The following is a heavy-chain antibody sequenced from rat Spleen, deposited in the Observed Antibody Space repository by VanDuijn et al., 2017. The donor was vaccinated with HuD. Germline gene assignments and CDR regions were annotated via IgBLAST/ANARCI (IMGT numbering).Heavy chain of an antibody. V-gene: IGHV5-25*01. CDR1: GFTFSDYA. CDR3: ARQSYYPNWFAY. CDR2: ISPSGGIT. J-gene: IGHJ3*01. Sequence: EVQLVESGGGLVQPGRSLKLSCAASGFTFSDYAMAWVRQAPTKGLEWVASISPSGGITYYRDSVKGRFTVSRENAKSTLYLQMDSLRSEDTATYYCARQSYYPNWFAYWGQGTLVTVSS. D-gene: IGHD1-12*01.